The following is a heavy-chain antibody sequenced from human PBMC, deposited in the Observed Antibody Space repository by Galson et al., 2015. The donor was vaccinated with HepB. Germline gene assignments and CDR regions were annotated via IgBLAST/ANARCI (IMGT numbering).Heavy chain of an antibody. D-gene: IGHD3-10*01. CDR2: IYSGGST. Sequence: SLRLSCAASGFTVSSNYMSWVRQAPGKGLEWVSVIYSGGSTYYADSVKGRFTISRDNSKNTLYLQMNSLRAEDTAVYYCASMVRGLLYYYYGMDVWGQGTTVTVSS. CDR3: ASMVRGLLYYYYGMDV. V-gene: IGHV3-53*01. CDR1: GFTVSSNY. J-gene: IGHJ6*02.